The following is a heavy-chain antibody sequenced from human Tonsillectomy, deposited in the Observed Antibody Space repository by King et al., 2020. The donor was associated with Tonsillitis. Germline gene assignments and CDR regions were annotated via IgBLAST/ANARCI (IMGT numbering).Heavy chain of an antibody. CDR1: GFTLDDNA. Sequence: VQLVESGGGLVQPGRSLRLSCAASGFTLDDNAMHWVRQAPGKGLEWVSGISWNSGSVGYADSVKGRFTLSRDNAKNSLYLQMNSLRTEDTALYYCAKDIERPLQAFDLWGQGTMVTVSS. V-gene: IGHV3-9*01. CDR3: AKDIERPLQAFDL. CDR2: ISWNSGSV. J-gene: IGHJ3*01.